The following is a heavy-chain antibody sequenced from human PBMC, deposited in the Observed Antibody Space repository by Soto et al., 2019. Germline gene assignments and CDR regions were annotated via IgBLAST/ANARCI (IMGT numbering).Heavy chain of an antibody. Sequence: QVQLQESGPGLVKPSQTLSLTCTVSGGASRSDVYYCSLIRQHLGKGLEWIGYTYYSGGTCYIPSLKSRVTISVDTSKTQFSLKLSSVTAAGTAVYYCARSVYPWGQGTLVTVSS. J-gene: IGHJ5*02. CDR1: GGASRSDVYY. CDR2: TYYSGGT. CDR3: ARSVYP. V-gene: IGHV4-31*03.